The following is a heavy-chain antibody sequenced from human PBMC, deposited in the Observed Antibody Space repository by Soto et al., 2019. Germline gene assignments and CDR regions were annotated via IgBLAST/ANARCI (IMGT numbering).Heavy chain of an antibody. CDR1: GGSISSYY. Sequence: PSETLSLTCTVSGGSISSYYWSWIRQPPGKGLEWIGYIYYSGSTNYNPSLKSRVTISVDTSKNQFSLKLSSVTAADTAVYYCARDATVTTHWNWFDPWGQGTLVTVSS. CDR2: IYYSGST. V-gene: IGHV4-59*01. D-gene: IGHD4-17*01. CDR3: ARDATVTTHWNWFDP. J-gene: IGHJ5*02.